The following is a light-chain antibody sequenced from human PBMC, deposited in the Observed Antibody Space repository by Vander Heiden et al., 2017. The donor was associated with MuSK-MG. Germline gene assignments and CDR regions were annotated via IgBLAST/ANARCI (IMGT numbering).Light chain of an antibody. V-gene: IGKV3-15*01. CDR3: QQYNNWPPWT. Sequence: EIVMTQSPATLSVSPGERATLSCRASQSVSSNLAWYQQKPGQAPRLRIYGASTRDTGIPARFSGSGYGKEFTLTISSRQSEDFAVYYCQQYNNWPPWTFGQGTKVEIK. CDR1: QSVSSN. J-gene: IGKJ1*01. CDR2: GAS.